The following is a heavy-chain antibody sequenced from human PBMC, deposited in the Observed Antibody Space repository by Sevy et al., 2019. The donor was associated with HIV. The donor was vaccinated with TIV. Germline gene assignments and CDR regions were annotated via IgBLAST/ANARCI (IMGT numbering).Heavy chain of an antibody. CDR2: ISYDGSNK. CDR3: ARGIQLWLRPNYYYYGMDV. CDR1: GFTFSSYA. D-gene: IGHD5-18*01. Sequence: GGSLRLSCAASGFTFSSYAMHWVRQAPGKGLEWVAVISYDGSNKYYADSVKGRFTISRENSKNTLYLQMNSLRAEDTAVYYCARGIQLWLRPNYYYYGMDVWGQGTTVTVSS. J-gene: IGHJ6*02. V-gene: IGHV3-30-3*01.